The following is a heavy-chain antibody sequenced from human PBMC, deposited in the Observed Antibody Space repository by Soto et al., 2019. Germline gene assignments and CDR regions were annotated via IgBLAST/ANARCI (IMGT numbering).Heavy chain of an antibody. D-gene: IGHD3-10*01. J-gene: IGHJ5*02. CDR1: GGSISSSNW. V-gene: IGHV4-4*02. CDR2: IYHSGST. CDR3: ARDYMVRGVMRWFDP. Sequence: QVQLQESGPGLVKPSGTLSLTCAVSGGSISSSNWWSWVRQPPGKGLEWIGEIYHSGSTNYNPSLKSRVTISVAKSKNQFSLKLSSVTAAGTAVYYCARDYMVRGVMRWFDPWGQGTLVTVSS.